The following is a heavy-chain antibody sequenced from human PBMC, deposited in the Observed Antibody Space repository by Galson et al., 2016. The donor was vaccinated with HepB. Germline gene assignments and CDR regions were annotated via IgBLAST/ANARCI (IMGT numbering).Heavy chain of an antibody. CDR1: GGSITSGGYY. Sequence: LSLTCTVSGGSITSGGYYWGWIRQFPGKGLECIGYIYYSGSTDYNPSLKSRVTISVDTSKNQFSLKLTSVTAADTAVYYCARTLRGSVLNYYYNGLDVWGQGTTVTVSS. D-gene: IGHD3-10*01. V-gene: IGHV4-31*03. CDR2: IYYSGST. J-gene: IGHJ6*02. CDR3: ARTLRGSVLNYYYNGLDV.